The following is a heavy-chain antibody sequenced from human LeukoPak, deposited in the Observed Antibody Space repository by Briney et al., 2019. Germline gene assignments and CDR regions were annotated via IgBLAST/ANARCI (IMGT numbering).Heavy chain of an antibody. D-gene: IGHD3-16*02. CDR1: GYTLTELS. CDR2: FDPEDGET. Sequence: EASVKVSCKVSGYTLTELSMHWVRQAPGKGLEWMGGFDPEDGETIYAQKFQGRVTMTEDTSTDTAYMELSSLRSEDTAVYYCATARIMFGGVIVMPFDYWGQGTLVTVSS. J-gene: IGHJ4*02. V-gene: IGHV1-24*01. CDR3: ATARIMFGGVIVMPFDY.